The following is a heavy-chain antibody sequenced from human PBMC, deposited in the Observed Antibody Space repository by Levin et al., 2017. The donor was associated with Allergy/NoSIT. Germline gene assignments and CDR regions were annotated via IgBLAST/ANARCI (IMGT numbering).Heavy chain of an antibody. CDR2: IQTSGRT. J-gene: IGHJ4*02. CDR3: ARDAGSGWNGYQWDY. Sequence: PSETLSLTCTVSGGSISSGDYYWSWIRQPAGKGLEWMGRIQTSGRTDYNPSLKSRVTISIDTSKNQFSLNLNSVTAADTAIYYCARDAGSGWNGYQWDYWGQGTLVTVSS. V-gene: IGHV4-61*02. CDR1: GGSISSGDYY. D-gene: IGHD6-19*01.